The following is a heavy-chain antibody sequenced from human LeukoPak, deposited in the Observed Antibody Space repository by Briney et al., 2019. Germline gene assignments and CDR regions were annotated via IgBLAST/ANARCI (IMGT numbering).Heavy chain of an antibody. CDR2: ISAYNGNT. D-gene: IGHD3-10*01. V-gene: IGHV1-18*01. J-gene: IGHJ4*02. CDR1: GYTFTSYG. CDR3: ARYADYYGSGSYYNFDY. Sequence: ASVKVSCKASGYTFTSYGISWVRQAPGQGLEWMGWISAYNGNTNYAQKLQGRVPMTTDTSTSTAYMELRSLRSDDTAVYYCARYADYYGSGSYYNFDYWGQGTLVTVSS.